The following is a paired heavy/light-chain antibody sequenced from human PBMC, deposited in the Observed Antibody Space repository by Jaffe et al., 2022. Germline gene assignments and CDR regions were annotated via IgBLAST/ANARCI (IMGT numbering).Light chain of an antibody. CDR1: HDIYNY. Sequence: EIVLTQSPATLSLSPGERATLSCRASHDIYNYLAWYQHKPGQAPRLLIYDASNRATGIPASFSGSGSGTEFTLTISSLEPEDFAVYYCQQRSNWPFTFGPGTKVEIK. J-gene: IGKJ3*01. CDR3: QQRSNWPFT. V-gene: IGKV3-11*01. CDR2: DAS.
Heavy chain of an antibody. CDR3: APVGGQCSGADCYPPYFDY. J-gene: IGHJ4*02. CDR1: GFTLTTYA. D-gene: IGHD2-21*02. Sequence: EVQLLESGGGLVQPGGSLRLSCAASGFTLTTYAMSWVRQAPGKGLEWVSGITRSSGDTYYADSVKGRFTVSRDNSKNTVFLQMDRLRADDTAVYYCAPVGGQCSGADCYPPYFDYWGQGTLVTVSS. CDR2: ITRSSGDT. V-gene: IGHV3-23*01.